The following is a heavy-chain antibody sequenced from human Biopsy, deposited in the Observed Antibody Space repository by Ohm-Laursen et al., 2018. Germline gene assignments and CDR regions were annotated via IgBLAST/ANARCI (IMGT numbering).Heavy chain of an antibody. CDR1: GGSMSDHY. V-gene: IGHV4-59*11. J-gene: IGHJ6*02. D-gene: IGHD6-19*01. CDR3: GRVWLWRGYGMDV. CDR2: IYYTGKT. Sequence: SDTPSLTCTVSGGSMSDHYWSWLRQTPGKGLEWLGYIYYTGKTTYNPSLESRITISVDTSKNKFSLQLDSMTAADTAVYYCGRVWLWRGYGMDVWGQGTTVTVSS.